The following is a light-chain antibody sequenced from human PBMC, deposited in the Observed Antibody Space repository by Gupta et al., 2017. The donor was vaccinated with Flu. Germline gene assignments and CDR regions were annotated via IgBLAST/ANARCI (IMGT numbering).Light chain of an antibody. CDR1: GGNFGTSH. Sequence: FLLTQPHSVSESPGQTVTIACTPRGGNFGTSHVQWYQQRPASAPYLLIYDDSHRRCAIPSRFAASTDSSSTSSTLTISAVEADAEDYYYSQSDDFTTVVFGGGTRLTVL. CDR2: DDS. CDR3: QSDDFTTVV. V-gene: IGLV6-57*03. J-gene: IGLJ2*01.